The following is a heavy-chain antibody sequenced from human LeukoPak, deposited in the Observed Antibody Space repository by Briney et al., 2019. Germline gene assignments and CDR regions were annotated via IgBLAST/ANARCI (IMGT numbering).Heavy chain of an antibody. D-gene: IGHD5-24*01. CDR3: ASSWRWLQLGELDY. V-gene: IGHV1-69*13. Sequence: SVKVSCKASGGTFSSYAISWVRQAPGQGLEWMGGISPIFGTANYAQKFQGRVTITADESTSTAYMELSSLRSEDTAVYYCASSWRWLQLGELDYWGQGTLVTVSS. CDR1: GGTFSSYA. CDR2: ISPIFGTA. J-gene: IGHJ4*02.